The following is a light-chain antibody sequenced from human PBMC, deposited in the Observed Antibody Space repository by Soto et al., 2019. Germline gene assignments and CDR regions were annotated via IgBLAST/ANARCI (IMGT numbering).Light chain of an antibody. J-gene: IGKJ1*01. Sequence: DIQMTQSPSTLSGSIGDRVTITCRASQTISSWLAWYQQKPGKAPKLLIYKASTLKSGVPSRFSGSGSGTEFTLTISRLQPDDFATYYCQQYSFYSTFGQGTKVDIK. CDR1: QTISSW. CDR3: QQYSFYST. CDR2: KAS. V-gene: IGKV1-5*03.